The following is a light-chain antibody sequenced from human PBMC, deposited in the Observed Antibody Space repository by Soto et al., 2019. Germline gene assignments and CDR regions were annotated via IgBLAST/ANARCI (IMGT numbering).Light chain of an antibody. CDR3: AAWDDILSGVV. J-gene: IGLJ2*01. V-gene: IGLV1-47*01. CDR2: RNN. Sequence: QSVLTQPPSASGTPGQRVTISCSGSSSNVGSNYVYWYQQLPGTAPKLLIYRNNQRPSGVPDRFSGSKSGTSGSLAISGLRSEDEADYHCAAWDDILSGVVFGGGTKLTVL. CDR1: SSNVGSNY.